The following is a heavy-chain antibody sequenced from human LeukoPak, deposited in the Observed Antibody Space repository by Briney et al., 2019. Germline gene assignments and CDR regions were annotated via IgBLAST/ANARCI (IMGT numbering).Heavy chain of an antibody. CDR2: INPSDGDT. Sequence: ASVKVSCKASRYTFTNYYMHWVRQAPGQGLEWMGIINPSDGDTSYAQKFQGRVTMTRDTSTSTAYMAVSSLRSEDTAIYYCAIDRRDGYNFWDYWGQGTLVTVSS. CDR1: RYTFTNYY. CDR3: AIDRRDGYNFWDY. D-gene: IGHD5-24*01. V-gene: IGHV1-46*01. J-gene: IGHJ4*02.